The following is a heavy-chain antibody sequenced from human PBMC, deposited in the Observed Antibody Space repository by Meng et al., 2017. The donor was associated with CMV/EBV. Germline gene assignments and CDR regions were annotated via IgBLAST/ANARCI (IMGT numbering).Heavy chain of an antibody. D-gene: IGHD1-14*01. CDR2: ISPIFGTA. V-gene: IGHV1-69*05. CDR3: ARADRTESLDY. CDR1: GCTFSSYA. J-gene: IGHJ4*02. Sequence: CKACGCTFSSYAISGVRQAHGQGLEWMGGISPIFGTANYAQKFQGRVTITTDESTSTAYMELSSLRSEDTAVYYCARADRTESLDYWGQGTLVTVSS.